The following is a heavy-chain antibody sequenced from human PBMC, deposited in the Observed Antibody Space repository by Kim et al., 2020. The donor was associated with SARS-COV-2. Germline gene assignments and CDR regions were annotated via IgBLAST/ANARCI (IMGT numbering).Heavy chain of an antibody. Sequence: SETLSLTCSISGGSISSFYWTWIRQPPGKALELIGYVFYNGAAKYNPSFESRVTISVDTSKNQFSLNLRSMTAADTAMYYCARGILSLSGNDWLPTFDFGGQGSLVLVSS. CDR3: ARGILSLSGNDWLPTFDF. D-gene: IGHD5-12*01. CDR2: VFYNGAA. J-gene: IGHJ4*02. CDR1: GGSISSFY. V-gene: IGHV4-59*13.